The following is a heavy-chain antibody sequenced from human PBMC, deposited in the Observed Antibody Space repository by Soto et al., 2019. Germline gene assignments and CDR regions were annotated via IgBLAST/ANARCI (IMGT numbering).Heavy chain of an antibody. V-gene: IGHV5-10-1*01. J-gene: IGHJ5*02. CDR3: ARARPRYCSSTSCYTSWFDP. CDR2: IDPSDSYT. CDR1: GYSFTSYW. Sequence: SGYSFTSYWISWVRQMPGKGLEWMGRIDPSDSYTNYSPSFQGHVTISADKSISTAYLQWSSLKASDTAMYYCARARPRYCSSTSCYTSWFDPWGQGTLVTVSS. D-gene: IGHD2-2*02.